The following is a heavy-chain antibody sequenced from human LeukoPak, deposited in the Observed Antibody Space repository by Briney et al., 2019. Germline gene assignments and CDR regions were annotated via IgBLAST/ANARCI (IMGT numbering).Heavy chain of an antibody. CDR3: ARDRVSYDHGYNYEYFDC. J-gene: IGHJ4*02. CDR2: IWYDGSNK. CDR1: GFTFSSYG. V-gene: IGHV3-33*01. Sequence: GGSLRLSCAASGFTFSSYGMHWVRQAPGKGLEWVAVIWYDGSNKYYADSVKGRFTISRDNSKNTLYLQMNSLRAEDTAVYYCARDRVSYDHGYNYEYFDCWGQGTLVTVSS. D-gene: IGHD5-24*01.